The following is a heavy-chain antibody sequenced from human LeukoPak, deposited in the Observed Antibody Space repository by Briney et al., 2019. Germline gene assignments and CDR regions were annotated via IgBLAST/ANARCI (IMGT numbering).Heavy chain of an antibody. CDR3: ARRFTIFGVTHWFDP. V-gene: IGHV4-30-2*02. J-gene: IGHJ5*02. Sequence: SETLSLTCTVSGGSISSGGYYWSWIRQPPGKGLEWIGYIYHSGSTYYNPSLKSRVTISVDTSKNQFSLKLSSVTAADTAVYYCARRFTIFGVTHWFDPWGQGTLVTVSS. D-gene: IGHD3-3*01. CDR2: IYHSGST. CDR1: GGSISSGGYY.